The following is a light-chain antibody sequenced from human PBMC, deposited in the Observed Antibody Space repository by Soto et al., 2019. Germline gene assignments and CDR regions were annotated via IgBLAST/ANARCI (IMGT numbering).Light chain of an antibody. Sequence: DLQMTQSPSSLSASVEDRVTFTSRASQSISSYLNWYQQKPGKAPNLLIYAASSLQSGVPSRFSGSGSGTDFTLTISSLQPEDFATYYCQQSYSTPWTFGHGTKVEIK. J-gene: IGKJ1*01. CDR3: QQSYSTPWT. V-gene: IGKV1-39*01. CDR1: QSISSY. CDR2: AAS.